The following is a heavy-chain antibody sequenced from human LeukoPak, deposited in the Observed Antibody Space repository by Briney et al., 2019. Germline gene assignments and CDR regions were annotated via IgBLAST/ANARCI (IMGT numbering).Heavy chain of an antibody. J-gene: IGHJ6*03. V-gene: IGHV4-61*02. Sequence: SETLSLTCTVSGGSISSGSYYWSWIRQPAGKGLEWIGRIYTSGSANYNPSLKSRVTISVDTSKNQFSLKLSSVTAADTAVYYCARVYYYGSGSYYKGPYYYYYMDVWGKGTTVTISS. CDR2: IYTSGSA. CDR1: GGSISSGSYY. CDR3: ARVYYYGSGSYYKGPYYYYYMDV. D-gene: IGHD3-10*01.